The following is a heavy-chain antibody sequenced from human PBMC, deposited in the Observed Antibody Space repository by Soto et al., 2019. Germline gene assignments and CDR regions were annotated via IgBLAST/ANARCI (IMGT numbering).Heavy chain of an antibody. V-gene: IGHV3-33*01. CDR3: ARDSGDYV. CDR1: GFSFSSYG. Sequence: QVQLVESGGGVVQTGRSLRLSCAASGFSFSSYGMHWVRQAPGKGLEWVAVIWHDGSHEYYADSVKGRFTVFRDNSKNTVNLQMNSLRADDTAVYYCARDSGDYVGGQGTLVTVSS. CDR2: IWHDGSHE. D-gene: IGHD4-17*01. J-gene: IGHJ4*02.